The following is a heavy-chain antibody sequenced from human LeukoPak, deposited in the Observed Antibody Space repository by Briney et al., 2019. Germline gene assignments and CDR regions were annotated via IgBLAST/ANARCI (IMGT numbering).Heavy chain of an antibody. D-gene: IGHD5-18*01. J-gene: IGHJ4*02. CDR3: ARGFRGYSYGYFDY. CDR2: INHSGST. V-gene: IGHV4-34*01. Sequence: SETLSLTCAVYGGSFSGYYWSWIRQPPGEGLEWIGEINHSGSTNYNPSLKSRVTISVDTSKNQFSLKLSSVTAADTAVYYCARGFRGYSYGYFDYWGQGTLVTVSS. CDR1: GGSFSGYY.